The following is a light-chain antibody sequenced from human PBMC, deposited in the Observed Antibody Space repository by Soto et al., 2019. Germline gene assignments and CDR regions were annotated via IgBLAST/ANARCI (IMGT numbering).Light chain of an antibody. CDR3: CSYAGSYTYWV. Sequence: QSALTQPRSMSGSPGQSVTISCTGTSIDVGGYNYVSWYQQHPGKAPKLMIYDVSKRPSGVPDRFSGSKSGNTASLTISGLQAEDEADYYCCSYAGSYTYWVFGGGTKLTVL. CDR1: SIDVGGYNY. J-gene: IGLJ3*02. V-gene: IGLV2-11*01. CDR2: DVS.